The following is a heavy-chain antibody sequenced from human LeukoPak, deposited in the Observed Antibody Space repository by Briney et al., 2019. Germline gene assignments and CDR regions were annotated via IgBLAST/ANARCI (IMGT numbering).Heavy chain of an antibody. CDR3: ARALGGQPEYYYGMDV. V-gene: IGHV3-21*01. J-gene: IGHJ6*02. Sequence: PGESLRLSCAASGFTFSTYSMNWVRQAPGRGLEWVSSITTSTTVPHIFYADSVTGRFTISRDNADNSLFLQMNSLRAEDTAVYYCARALGGQPEYYYGMDVWGQGTTVTVSS. D-gene: IGHD3-16*01. CDR1: GFTFSTYS. CDR2: ITTSTTVPHI.